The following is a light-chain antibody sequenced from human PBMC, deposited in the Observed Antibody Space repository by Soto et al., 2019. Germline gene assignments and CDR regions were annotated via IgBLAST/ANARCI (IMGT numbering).Light chain of an antibody. CDR3: CSSAGTYTWV. CDR1: SSDVGGYDY. J-gene: IGLJ3*02. Sequence: QSVLTQPPSASGSPGQSVTISCTGTSSDVGGYDYVSWYQQHPGKAPKLMIYEVTKRPSGVPDRFSGSKSGNTASLTISGLQPEDEADYYCCSSAGTYTWVFGGGTKLTVL. V-gene: IGLV2-8*01. CDR2: EVT.